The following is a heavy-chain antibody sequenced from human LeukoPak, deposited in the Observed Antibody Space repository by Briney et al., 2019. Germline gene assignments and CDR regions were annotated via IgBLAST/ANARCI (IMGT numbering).Heavy chain of an antibody. J-gene: IGHJ3*02. CDR3: ARDLVTVTKGFDI. CDR2: ISYRGST. D-gene: IGHD4-17*01. Sequence: SETLSLTCTVSGDSFSSHYWTWMRQPPGKGLEWIGYISYRGSTNYNPSLKSRLTISIDTSKNRFSLRLSSVTAADTAVYYCARDLVTVTKGFDIWGQGTMVSVSS. V-gene: IGHV4-59*11. CDR1: GDSFSSHY.